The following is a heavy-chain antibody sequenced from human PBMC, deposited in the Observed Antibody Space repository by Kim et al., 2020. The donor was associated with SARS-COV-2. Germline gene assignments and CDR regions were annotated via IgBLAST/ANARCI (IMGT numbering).Heavy chain of an antibody. CDR1: GFTFSSYG. CDR3: ARGPYYDFWSGYLSYYYYSMEV. D-gene: IGHD3-3*01. V-gene: IGHV3-33*01. CDR2: IWYDGSNK. Sequence: GGSLRLSCAASGFTFSSYGMHWVRQAPGKGLEWVAVIWYDGSNKYYADSVKGRFTISRDNSKNTLYLQMNSLRAEDTAVYYCARGPYYDFWSGYLSYYYYSMEVWGQGTTVSVSS. J-gene: IGHJ6*02.